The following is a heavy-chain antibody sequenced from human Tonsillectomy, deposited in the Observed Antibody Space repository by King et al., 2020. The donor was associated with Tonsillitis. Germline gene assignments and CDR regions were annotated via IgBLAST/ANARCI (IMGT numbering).Heavy chain of an antibody. V-gene: IGHV4-59*01. Sequence: QLQESGPGLVKPSETLSLTCTVSGGSISSYYWNWIRQPPGKGLEWIGYFYYSGSTNYNPSLKSRVTISVDTSKNQFSLKLSSVTAADTAVYYCARGYSSGSSYYDGMDVWGQGTTVTVSS. D-gene: IGHD5-18*01. CDR1: GGSISSYY. CDR3: ARGYSSGSSYYDGMDV. CDR2: FYYSGST. J-gene: IGHJ6*02.